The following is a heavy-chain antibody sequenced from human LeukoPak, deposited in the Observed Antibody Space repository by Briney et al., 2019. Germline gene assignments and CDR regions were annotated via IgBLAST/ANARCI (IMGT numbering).Heavy chain of an antibody. CDR1: GGSIFSYY. CDR3: ASRAYYDSSGDKPTAGYFDL. Sequence: SETLSLTCTVSGGSIFSYYWNWVRHSPGKGLEWVGYIYANGITTYNPSLRSRGSISIDTSRNQFSLRLTSVPAADTATYYCASRAYYDSSGDKPTAGYFDLWGRGTLVTVSS. V-gene: IGHV4-4*08. J-gene: IGHJ2*01. CDR2: IYANGIT. D-gene: IGHD3-22*01.